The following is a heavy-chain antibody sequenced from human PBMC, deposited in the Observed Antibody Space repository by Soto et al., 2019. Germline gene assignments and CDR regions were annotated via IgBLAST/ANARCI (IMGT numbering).Heavy chain of an antibody. CDR1: GGTFSSYA. Sequence: QVQLVQSGAEVKKPGSSVKVSCKASGGTFSSYAISWVRQAPGQGLEWMGGIIPIFGTANYAQKFQGRVTITADESTSTAYMELSSLSSEDTAVYYCARGTVRGGPFFAGAGYWDQGTLVTVSS. CDR2: IIPIFGTA. J-gene: IGHJ4*02. D-gene: IGHD3-10*01. CDR3: ARGTVRGGPFFAGAGY. V-gene: IGHV1-69*01.